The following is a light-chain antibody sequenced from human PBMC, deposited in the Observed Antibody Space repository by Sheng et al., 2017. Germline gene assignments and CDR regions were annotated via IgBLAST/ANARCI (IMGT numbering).Light chain of an antibody. CDR2: SNS. Sequence: QSVLTQPPSVSGAPGLRVTISCTGSNSNIGSDHDVHWYRQLPGTAPKLLILSNSDRPSWVPDRVSGSRSGTSASLAITGLQAEDEADYYCQSFDSSLSAWVFGGGTKLTVL. V-gene: IGLV1-40*01. CDR1: NSNIGSDHD. J-gene: IGLJ3*02. CDR3: QSFDSSLSAWV.